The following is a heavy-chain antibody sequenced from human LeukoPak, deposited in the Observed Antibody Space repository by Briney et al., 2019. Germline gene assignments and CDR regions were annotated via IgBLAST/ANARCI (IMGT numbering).Heavy chain of an antibody. D-gene: IGHD5-12*01. CDR2: IHPSSGVA. Sequence: ASVKVSCKASGYTFTAYYLNWVRQAPGQGLEWLGWIHPSSGVAKLPQRFQGRVTMTRDTSISTAYMELSRLRSDDTAVYYCARVRGYSDYENPFDYWGQGTLVTVSS. CDR3: ARVRGYSDYENPFDY. CDR1: GYTFTAYY. V-gene: IGHV1-2*02. J-gene: IGHJ4*02.